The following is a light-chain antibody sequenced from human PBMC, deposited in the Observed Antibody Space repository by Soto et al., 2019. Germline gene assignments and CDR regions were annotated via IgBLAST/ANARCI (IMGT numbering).Light chain of an antibody. V-gene: IGLV2-14*03. CDR2: DVS. J-gene: IGLJ1*01. CDR1: SSDVGGYNY. CDR3: RSSTSSSTYV. Sequence: QSALTHPASVSGAPGQSIAISCTGTSSDVGGYNYVSWYQHHPGKAPKLMVYDVSNRPSGVSNRSSGSKSGNTASLTISGLQAEEAADYYCRSSTSSSTYVFGSGTKVTVL.